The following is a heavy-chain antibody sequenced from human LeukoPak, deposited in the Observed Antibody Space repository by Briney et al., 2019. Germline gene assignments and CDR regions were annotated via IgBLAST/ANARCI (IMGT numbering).Heavy chain of an antibody. D-gene: IGHD5-18*01. CDR2: INHSGGT. J-gene: IGHJ4*02. CDR1: GGSFSGYY. Sequence: SETLSFTCAVYGGSFSGYYWSWIRQPPGKGLEWIGEINHSGGTRYNPSLKSRITISVDTSQNHFSLRLTSVTAADTALYYCASSTKGYIYGSYYFDYWGQGTLVTVSS. CDR3: ASSTKGYIYGSYYFDY. V-gene: IGHV4-34*01.